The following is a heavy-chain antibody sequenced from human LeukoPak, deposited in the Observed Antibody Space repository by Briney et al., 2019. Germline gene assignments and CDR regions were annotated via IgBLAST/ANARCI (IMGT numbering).Heavy chain of an antibody. V-gene: IGHV3-21*01. CDR2: ISSSSRYI. Sequence: GGSLRLSCSASGFTFSTYSMNWVRQAPGKGLEWVSSISSSSRYIYYADSVKGRFTISRDNAKNSLYLQMNSLRAEDTAVYYCAELGITMIGGVWGKGTTVTISS. CDR1: GFTFSTYS. D-gene: IGHD3-10*02. J-gene: IGHJ6*04. CDR3: AELGITMIGGV.